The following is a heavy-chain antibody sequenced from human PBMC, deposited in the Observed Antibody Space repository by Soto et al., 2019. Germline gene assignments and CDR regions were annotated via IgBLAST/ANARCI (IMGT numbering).Heavy chain of an antibody. CDR1: NFFFGSYT. CDR3: ASGLTGYGSAWYDKPLDI. Sequence: PGGSLRLSCVASNFFFGSYTMHWVRQAPGNGLEWLAMLSYDGAVKESADFAKGRFAVSRDNSKDSLLLHIASLRPAVTGLYYSASGLTGYGSAWYDKPLDIWGQGTLVTVSS. D-gene: IGHD6-19*01. CDR2: LSYDGAVK. J-gene: IGHJ1*01. V-gene: IGHV3-30*03.